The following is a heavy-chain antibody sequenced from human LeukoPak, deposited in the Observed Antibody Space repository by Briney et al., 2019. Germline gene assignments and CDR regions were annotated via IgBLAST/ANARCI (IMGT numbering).Heavy chain of an antibody. CDR1: GYTFSDYY. J-gene: IGHJ4*02. CDR2: INPNNGGT. Sequence: ASVKVPCKASGYTFSDYYIHWVRQAPGQGLEWMGWINPNNGGTNSAQKFQGRVTMTRDTSISTAYMELSRLRSDDTAVYYCARVFEIGYSSGWSDYWGQGTLVTVSS. D-gene: IGHD6-19*01. CDR3: ARVFEIGYSSGWSDY. V-gene: IGHV1-2*02.